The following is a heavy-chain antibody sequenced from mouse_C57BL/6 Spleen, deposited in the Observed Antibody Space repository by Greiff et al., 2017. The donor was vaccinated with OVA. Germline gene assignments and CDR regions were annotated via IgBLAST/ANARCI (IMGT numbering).Heavy chain of an antibody. V-gene: IGHV1-15*01. Sequence: VKLQESGAELVRPGASVTLSCKASGYTFTDYEMHWVKQTPVHGLEWIGAIDPETGGTAYNQKFKGKAILTADKSSSTAYMELRSLTSEDSAVYYCTREGTVVATPFDYWGQGTTLTVSS. CDR1: GYTFTDYE. J-gene: IGHJ2*01. CDR2: IDPETGGT. D-gene: IGHD1-1*01. CDR3: TREGTVVATPFDY.